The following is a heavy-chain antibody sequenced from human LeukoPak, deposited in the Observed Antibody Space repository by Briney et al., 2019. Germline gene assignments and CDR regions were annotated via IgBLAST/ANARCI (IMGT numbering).Heavy chain of an antibody. CDR2: IYHSGST. Sequence: SETLSLTCAVSGYSISSGYYWGWIRQPPGKGLEWIGSIYHSGSTHYNPSLKSRVTISVDTSKNQFSLKLSSVTAADTAVYYCARPRYYDRGFAFDIWGQGTMVTVSS. J-gene: IGHJ3*02. CDR3: ARPRYYDRGFAFDI. V-gene: IGHV4-38-2*01. D-gene: IGHD3-22*01. CDR1: GYSISSGYY.